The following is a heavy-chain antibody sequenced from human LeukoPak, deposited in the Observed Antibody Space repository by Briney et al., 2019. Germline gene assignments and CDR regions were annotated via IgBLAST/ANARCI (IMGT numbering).Heavy chain of an antibody. V-gene: IGHV3-11*06. Sequence: GGSLRLSCAASGFTFSDYYMSWIRQAPGKGLEWVSYISSSSSYTNYADSVKGRFTISRDNAKNSLYLQMNSLRAEDTAVYYCARDRLPRSGWYHGDYWGQGTLVTVSS. CDR3: ARDRLPRSGWYHGDY. CDR2: ISSSSSYT. D-gene: IGHD6-19*01. J-gene: IGHJ4*02. CDR1: GFTFSDYY.